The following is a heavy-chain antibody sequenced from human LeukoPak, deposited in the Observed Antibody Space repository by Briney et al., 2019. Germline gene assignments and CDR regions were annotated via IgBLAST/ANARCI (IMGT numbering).Heavy chain of an antibody. V-gene: IGHV1-69*04. Sequence: SSVTVSCKASGGTFSSYAISWLRQAPAQGLEWMGRIIPILGIANYAQKFQGRVTITADKSTSTAYMELSSLRSEDTAVYYCASTGPGDTGYFDYWGQGTLVTVSS. D-gene: IGHD7-27*01. CDR3: ASTGPGDTGYFDY. J-gene: IGHJ4*02. CDR1: GGTFSSYA. CDR2: IIPILGIA.